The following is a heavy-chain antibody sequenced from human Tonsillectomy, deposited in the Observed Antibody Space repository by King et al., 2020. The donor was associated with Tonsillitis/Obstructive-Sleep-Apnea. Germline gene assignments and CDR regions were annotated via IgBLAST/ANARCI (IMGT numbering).Heavy chain of an antibody. CDR1: GYTFTSYY. V-gene: IGHV1-46*01. J-gene: IGHJ4*02. Sequence: QVQLVESGTEVKKPGASVKVSCKTSGYTFTSYYIHWVRQAPGQGLEWMGIINRSCGGTSYAQKFQGRVTMTRDTSTSTVYMEFRGLRSEDTAVHYCARDRLAGATLLLDHWGQGTQVTVSS. D-gene: IGHD1-26*01. CDR2: INRSCGGT. CDR3: ARDRLAGATLLLDH.